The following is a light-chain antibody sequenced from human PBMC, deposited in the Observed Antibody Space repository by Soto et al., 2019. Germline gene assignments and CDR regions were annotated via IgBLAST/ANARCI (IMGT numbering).Light chain of an antibody. Sequence: IQMTQSLSTLSASVGDRVTITCRASQSISSWLAWYQQKPGRAPKLLIYKASSLESGVPSRFSGSGSGTEFTLTISSLQPDDFATYYCQQYNSQWTFGQGTKVDI. CDR1: QSISSW. CDR3: QQYNSQWT. J-gene: IGKJ1*01. V-gene: IGKV1-5*03. CDR2: KAS.